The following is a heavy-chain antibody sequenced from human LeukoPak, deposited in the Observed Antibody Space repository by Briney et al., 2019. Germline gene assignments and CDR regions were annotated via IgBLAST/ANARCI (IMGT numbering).Heavy chain of an antibody. D-gene: IGHD2-15*01. CDR1: GGSFSGYY. Sequence: PSETLSLTCAVYGGSFSGYYWSWIRQPPGKGLEWIGYIYNSESTNYNPSLKSGVTISVDTSKNQFSLMLTSVTASDTAMYYCARHCSGGTCPLSFDAFDIWGQGTMVTVSS. J-gene: IGHJ3*02. V-gene: IGHV4-59*08. CDR2: IYNSEST. CDR3: ARHCSGGTCPLSFDAFDI.